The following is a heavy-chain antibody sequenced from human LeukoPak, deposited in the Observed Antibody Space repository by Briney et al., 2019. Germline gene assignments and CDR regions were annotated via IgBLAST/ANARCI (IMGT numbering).Heavy chain of an antibody. J-gene: IGHJ4*02. D-gene: IGHD3-22*01. CDR3: ARRASYDGTIFYFDY. Sequence: GGSLRLSCAASGFTFSSYAMSWVRQAPGKGLELVSTISGSGGSTYYADSVKGRFTISRDNSKNTLYLQMNSLRAEDTAVYYCARRASYDGTIFYFDYWGLGTLVTVSS. V-gene: IGHV3-23*01. CDR2: ISGSGGST. CDR1: GFTFSSYA.